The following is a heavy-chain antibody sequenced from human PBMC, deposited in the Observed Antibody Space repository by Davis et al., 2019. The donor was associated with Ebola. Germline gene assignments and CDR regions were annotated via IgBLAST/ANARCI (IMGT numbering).Heavy chain of an antibody. CDR3: AKDQGGHRGGYYYYYGMDV. CDR2: ISYDGSNK. CDR1: GFTFSSYG. Sequence: AGSLRLSCAASGFTFSSYGMHWVRQAPGKGLGWVAVISYDGSNKYYADSVKGRFTISRDNSKNTLYLQMNSLRAEDTAVYYCAKDQGGHRGGYYYYYGMDVWGKGTTVTVSS. J-gene: IGHJ6*04. D-gene: IGHD3-16*01. V-gene: IGHV3-30*18.